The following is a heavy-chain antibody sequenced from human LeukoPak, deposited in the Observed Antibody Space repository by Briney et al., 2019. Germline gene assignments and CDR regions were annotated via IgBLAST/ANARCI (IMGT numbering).Heavy chain of an antibody. V-gene: IGHV3-23*01. D-gene: IGHD3-22*01. J-gene: IGHJ1*01. CDR3: AIPGGYYDSSGYFVAEYFQH. CDR1: GFTFSSYA. CDR2: ISGSGGST. Sequence: GGPLRLSCAASGFTFSSYAMSWVRQAPGKGLEWVSAISGSGGSTYYADSVKGRFTISRDNSKNALYLQMNSLRAEDTAVYYCAIPGGYYDSSGYFVAEYFQHWGQGTLVTVSS.